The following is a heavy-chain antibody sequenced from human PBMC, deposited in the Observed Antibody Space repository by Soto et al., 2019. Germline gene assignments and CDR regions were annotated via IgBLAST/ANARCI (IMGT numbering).Heavy chain of an antibody. CDR3: ARARGARYFDY. J-gene: IGHJ4*02. CDR2: IYYSGST. V-gene: IGHV4-39*01. CDR1: GGSISSSSYY. Sequence: SETLSLTCTVSGGSISSSSYYWGWIRQPPGKGLEWIGSIYYSGSTYYNPSLKSRVTISVDTSKNQFSLKLSSVTAADTAVYYCARARGARYFDYWGKGTLVTVSS. D-gene: IGHD2-15*01.